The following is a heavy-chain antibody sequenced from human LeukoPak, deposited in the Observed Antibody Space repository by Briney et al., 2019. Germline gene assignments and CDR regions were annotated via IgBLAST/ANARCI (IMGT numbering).Heavy chain of an antibody. D-gene: IGHD6-19*01. Sequence: PGGSLRLSCAASGFTFSSSAMSWVRQVPGKGLEWVSGISGSGGSTYYADSVKGRFTISRDNSKDTLYLQMNSLRAEDTAVYYCAKEEGYSSGWNWGQGTLVTVSS. CDR2: ISGSGGST. J-gene: IGHJ4*02. CDR1: GFTFSSSA. CDR3: AKEEGYSSGWN. V-gene: IGHV3-23*01.